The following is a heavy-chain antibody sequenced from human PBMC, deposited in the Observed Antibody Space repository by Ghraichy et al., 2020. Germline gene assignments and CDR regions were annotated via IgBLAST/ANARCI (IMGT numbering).Heavy chain of an antibody. D-gene: IGHD3-22*01. CDR3: ASPYYYDSSGLDAFDI. Sequence: GGSLRLSCAASGFTFSSYAVHWVRQAPGKGLEWVAVTSYGGSNTYYADSVKGRFTISRDNSKNTLYLQMNSLRVEDTALYYCASPYYYDSSGLDAFDIWGQGTMVTVSS. CDR1: GFTFSSYA. J-gene: IGHJ3*02. CDR2: TSYGGSNT. V-gene: IGHV3-30*04.